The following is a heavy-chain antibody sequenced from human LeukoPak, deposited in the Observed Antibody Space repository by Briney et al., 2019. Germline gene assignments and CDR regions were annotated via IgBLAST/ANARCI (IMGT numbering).Heavy chain of an antibody. CDR2: ISSGGGGTM. Sequence: PGGSLRLSCSVSGFTFSSYEMNWVRQAPGKGLEGVSYISSGGGGTMYYAESVKGRFTISRDNSKNSLYLQMNSLRAEDTAVYYCARDHASSSGYLDYFDYWGQGALVTVSS. V-gene: IGHV3-48*03. D-gene: IGHD3-22*01. CDR3: ARDHASSSGYLDYFDY. CDR1: GFTFSSYE. J-gene: IGHJ4*02.